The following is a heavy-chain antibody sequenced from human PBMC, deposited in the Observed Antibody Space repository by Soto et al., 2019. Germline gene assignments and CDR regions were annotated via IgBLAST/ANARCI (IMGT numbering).Heavy chain of an antibody. J-gene: IGHJ4*02. CDR2: IYYSGST. CDR1: GGSISSYY. V-gene: IGHV4-59*01. D-gene: IGHD5-18*01. Sequence: SETLSLTCTVSGGSISSYYWSWIRQPPGKGLEWIGYIYYSGSTYHNPSLKGRVTISVDTSKNQFSLRLSSVTAADTAVYYCARAPDIAMATVFDYWGEGTLLTASS. CDR3: ARAPDIAMATVFDY.